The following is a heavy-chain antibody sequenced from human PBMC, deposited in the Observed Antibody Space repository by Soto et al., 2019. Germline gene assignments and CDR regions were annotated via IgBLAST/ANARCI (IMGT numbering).Heavy chain of an antibody. CDR3: AREVSLNGRGWYTVLVRWFAP. D-gene: IGHD6-19*01. V-gene: IGHV4-31*03. J-gene: IGHJ5*02. CDR2: IYYSGSA. CDR1: GGSISSSDYY. Sequence: SETLSLTCTVSGGSISSSDYYWSWIRQHPGKGLEWIGYIYYSGSAYYNPSLKSRVTISADTSKNQFSLKVTSVTAADTAVYYCAREVSLNGRGWYTVLVRWFAPWGQGTLVTVPS.